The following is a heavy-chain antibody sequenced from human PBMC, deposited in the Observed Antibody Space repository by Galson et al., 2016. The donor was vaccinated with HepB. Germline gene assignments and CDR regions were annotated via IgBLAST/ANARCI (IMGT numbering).Heavy chain of an antibody. CDR2: IDWDDDK. J-gene: IGHJ4*02. Sequence: PALVKPTQTLTLTCTFSGFSLSTSGMCVSWIRQPPGKALEWLARIDWDDDKYYSTSLKTRLTISKDASKNQVVLTMTNVDPVDTATYYRARIRGHAPDFYDSSGYYFDYWGQGTLVTVSS. CDR3: ARIRGHAPDFYDSSGYYFDY. CDR1: GFSLSTSGMC. V-gene: IGHV2-70*11. D-gene: IGHD3-22*01.